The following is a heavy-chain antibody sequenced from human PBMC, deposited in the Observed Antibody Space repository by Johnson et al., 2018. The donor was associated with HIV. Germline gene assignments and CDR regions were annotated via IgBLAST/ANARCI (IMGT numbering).Heavy chain of an antibody. CDR1: W. D-gene: IGHD3-22*01. Sequence: WMHWVRQAPGKGLVWVSRINSDGSSTSYADSVKGRFTISRDNAKNTLYLQMDSLGAEDSAVYYCAVVQWLPDDVFNIWGQGTMVTVSS. CDR3: AVVQWLPDDVFNI. CDR2: INSDGSST. V-gene: IGHV3-74*01. J-gene: IGHJ3*02.